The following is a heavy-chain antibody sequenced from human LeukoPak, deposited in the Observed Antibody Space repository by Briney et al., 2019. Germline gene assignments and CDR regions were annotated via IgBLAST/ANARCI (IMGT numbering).Heavy chain of an antibody. CDR1: GSSISSYY. J-gene: IGHJ5*02. CDR2: IYYSGST. V-gene: IGHV4-59*08. CDR3: ARGHIGP. D-gene: IGHD2-21*01. Sequence: SETLSLTCTVSGSSISSYYWSWIRQPPGKGLEWIGYIYYSGSTYYNPSLKSRVTISVDTSKNQFSLKLSSVTAADTAVYYCARGHIGPWGQGTLVTVSS.